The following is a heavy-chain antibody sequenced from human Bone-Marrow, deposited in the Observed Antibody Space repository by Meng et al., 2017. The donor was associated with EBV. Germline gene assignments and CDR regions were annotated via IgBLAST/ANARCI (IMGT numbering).Heavy chain of an antibody. D-gene: IGHD3-3*01. Sequence: QLQLQESGPGLVRPSXXLSLTXXVPGDSIPSYSFSWGWIRQSPGKGLEWIGIIELSGMTYYAPSLTNRVTISVDTSRGQLSLKLTSVTAADTAVYYCARQFDFWSGFFGSEDYWGQGTLSIVSS. CDR3: ARQFDFWSGFFGSEDY. J-gene: IGHJ4*02. CDR1: GDSIPSYSFS. CDR2: IELSGMT. V-gene: IGHV4-39*07.